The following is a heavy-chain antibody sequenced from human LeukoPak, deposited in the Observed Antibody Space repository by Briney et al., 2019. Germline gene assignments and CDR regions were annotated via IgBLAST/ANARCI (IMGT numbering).Heavy chain of an antibody. J-gene: IGHJ4*02. V-gene: IGHV3-66*01. CDR2: IYSGGST. CDR1: GFTVSSNY. Sequence: PGGSLRLSCAASGFTVSSNYMSWVRQAPGKGLEWVSVIYSGGSTYYADSVKGRFTISRDNSKNTLYLQMNSLRAEDTAVYYCAKGSLPSWSDIVVVVAATSFDYWGQGTLVTVSS. D-gene: IGHD2-15*01. CDR3: AKGSLPSWSDIVVVVAATSFDY.